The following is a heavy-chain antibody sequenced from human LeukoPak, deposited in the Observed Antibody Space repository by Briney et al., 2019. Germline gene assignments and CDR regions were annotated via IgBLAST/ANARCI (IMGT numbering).Heavy chain of an antibody. CDR2: IKQDGNEK. CDR3: ARARISMVRGVIGLNWFDP. V-gene: IGHV3-7*01. CDR1: GFTFSSYW. J-gene: IGHJ5*02. Sequence: GGSLRLSCAASGFTFSSYWMSWVRQAPGKGLEWVANIKQDGNEKYYVDSVKGRFTISRDNAKNSLYLQMNSLRAEDTAVYYCARARISMVRGVIGLNWFDPWGQGTLVTVSS. D-gene: IGHD3-10*01.